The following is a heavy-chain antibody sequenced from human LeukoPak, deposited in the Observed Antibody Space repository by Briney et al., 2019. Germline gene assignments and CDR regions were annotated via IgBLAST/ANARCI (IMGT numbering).Heavy chain of an antibody. CDR2: ISSSSYI. CDR3: ARIRDYYDSSGYFPDAFDI. CDR1: GFTLSKYA. V-gene: IGHV3-21*01. D-gene: IGHD3-22*01. Sequence: GGSLRLSCAASGFTLSKYAMNWVRQAPGKGLEWVSSISSSSYIYYADSVKGRFTISRDNAKNSLYLQMNSLRAEDTAVYYCARIRDYYDSSGYFPDAFDIWGQGTMVTVSS. J-gene: IGHJ3*02.